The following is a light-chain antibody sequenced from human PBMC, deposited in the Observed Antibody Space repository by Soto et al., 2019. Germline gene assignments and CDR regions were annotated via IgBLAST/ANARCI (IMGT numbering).Light chain of an antibody. Sequence: EILMTQSPATLSVSPGERATLSCRSSQSVNRNLAWYQQKRGQAPRLLIYEASSRATGIPARFSASGSGTEFTLTNSSLQSEDFAVYYCEQSNNYPLTFGGGTNVEIK. V-gene: IGKV3-15*01. CDR1: QSVNRN. CDR2: EAS. CDR3: EQSNNYPLT. J-gene: IGKJ4*01.